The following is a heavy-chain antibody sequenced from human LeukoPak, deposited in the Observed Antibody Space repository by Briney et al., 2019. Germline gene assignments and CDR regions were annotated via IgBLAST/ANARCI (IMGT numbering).Heavy chain of an antibody. J-gene: IGHJ5*02. Sequence: GASVKVSCKASGYTFTSYAMHWVRQAPGQRLEWMGWINAGNGNTKYSQKFQGRVTMTEDTSTDTAYMELSSLRSEDTAVYYCATEGNHEAFDPWGQGTLVTVSS. CDR2: INAGNGNT. D-gene: IGHD1-14*01. CDR1: GYTFTSYA. V-gene: IGHV1-3*01. CDR3: ATEGNHEAFDP.